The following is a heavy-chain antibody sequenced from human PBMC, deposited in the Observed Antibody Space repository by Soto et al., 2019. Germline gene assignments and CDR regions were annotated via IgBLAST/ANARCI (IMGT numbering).Heavy chain of an antibody. D-gene: IGHD2-2*02. CDR1: GFTFSSYS. CDR3: ARDLVVPAAIGGAVDY. J-gene: IGHJ4*02. Sequence: PGGSLRLSCAASGFTFSSYSMNWVRQAPGKGLEWVSSISSSSSYIYYADSVKGRFTISRDNAKNSLYLQMNSLRAEDTAVYYCARDLVVPAAIGGAVDYWGQGTLVTVSS. CDR2: ISSSSSYI. V-gene: IGHV3-21*01.